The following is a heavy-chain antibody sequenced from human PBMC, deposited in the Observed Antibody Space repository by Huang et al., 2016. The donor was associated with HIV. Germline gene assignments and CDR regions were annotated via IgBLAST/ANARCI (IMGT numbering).Heavy chain of an antibody. D-gene: IGHD3-22*01. CDR3: ATVDYYDTSGPQRGYFDN. J-gene: IGHJ4*02. V-gene: IGHV1-69*01. Sequence: QVQLVQSGAEVKKPGSSVKVSCKASGGSFRNFAIGWVRQAPGQGREWMGGIIPTLVTANYAQKFQGRVTIIADESTSTAYMELSSLRSEDTAVYYCATVDYYDTSGPQRGYFDNWGQGTLVTVSS. CDR2: IIPTLVTA. CDR1: GGSFRNFA.